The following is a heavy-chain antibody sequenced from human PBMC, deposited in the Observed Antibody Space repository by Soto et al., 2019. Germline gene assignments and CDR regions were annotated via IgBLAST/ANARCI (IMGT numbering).Heavy chain of an antibody. D-gene: IGHD4-17*01. CDR2: IIPIFGTA. J-gene: IGHJ4*02. CDR3: ARDPVFYGADEHFDY. CDR1: GGTFSSYA. V-gene: IGHV1-69*01. Sequence: QVQLVQSGAEVQKPGSSVKVSCKASGGTFSSYAISWVRQAPGQGLEWMGGIIPIFGTANYAQKFQGRVTITADESTSTAYMELSSLRSEDTAVYYCARDPVFYGADEHFDYWGQGTLVTVSS.